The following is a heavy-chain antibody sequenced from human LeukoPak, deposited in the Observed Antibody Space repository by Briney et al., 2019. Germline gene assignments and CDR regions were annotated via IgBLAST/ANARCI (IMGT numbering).Heavy chain of an antibody. CDR2: ISGSGSGGST. CDR1: GFTFSSSA. D-gene: IGHD2-2*01. J-gene: IGHJ4*02. V-gene: IGHV3-23*01. CDR3: AKDSTDIVVVPAAYFDY. Sequence: GGSLRLSCAASGFTFSSSAMSWVRQAPGKGLEWVSRISGSGSGGSTYYADSVKGRFTISRDTSKNTLYLQMNSLRAEDTAVYYCAKDSTDIVVVPAAYFDYWGQGTLVTVSS.